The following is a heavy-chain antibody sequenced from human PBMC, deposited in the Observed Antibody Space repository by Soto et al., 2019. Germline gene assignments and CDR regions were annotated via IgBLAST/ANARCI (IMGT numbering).Heavy chain of an antibody. CDR3: ARGRGRVRSDFDY. V-gene: IGHV4-34*01. CDR2: INHSGST. J-gene: IGHJ4*02. CDR1: GGSFSGYY. D-gene: IGHD1-26*01. Sequence: SETLSLTCAVYGGSFSGYYWSWIRQPPGKGLEWIGEINHSGSTNYNPSLKSRVTISVDTSKNQFSLKLSSVTAADTAVYYCARGRGRVRSDFDYWGQGTLVTVSS.